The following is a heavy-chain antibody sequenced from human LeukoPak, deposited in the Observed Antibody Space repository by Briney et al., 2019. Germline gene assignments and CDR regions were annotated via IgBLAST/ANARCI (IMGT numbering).Heavy chain of an antibody. CDR1: GGSISSYY. CDR3: ARVPTVTFFDY. CDR2: IYYSGST. Sequence: PSETLSLTCTVSGGSISSYYWSWIRQPPGKGLEWIGYIYYSGSTNYKPSLKSRVTMSVDTSKNQFSLKLSSVTAADTAVYYCARVPTVTFFDYWGQGTLVTVSS. V-gene: IGHV4-59*12. J-gene: IGHJ4*02. D-gene: IGHD4-17*01.